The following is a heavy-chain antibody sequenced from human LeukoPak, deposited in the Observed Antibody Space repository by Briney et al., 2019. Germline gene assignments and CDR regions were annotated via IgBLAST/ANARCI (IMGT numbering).Heavy chain of an antibody. D-gene: IGHD2-15*01. CDR1: GFTFSSYA. CDR3: AKVDCSGGSCYSWNYYGMDV. J-gene: IGHJ6*02. V-gene: IGHV3-23*01. Sequence: GGSLRLSCAASGFTFSSYAMSWVRQAPGKGLEWVSAISGSGGSTYYADSVKGRFTISRDNSKNTLYLQMNSLRAEDTAVYYCAKVDCSGGSCYSWNYYGMDVWGQGTTVTVSS. CDR2: ISGSGGST.